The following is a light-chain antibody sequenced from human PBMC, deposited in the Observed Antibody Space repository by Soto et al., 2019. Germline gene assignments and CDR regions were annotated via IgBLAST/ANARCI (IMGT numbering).Light chain of an antibody. CDR1: QGISNY. Sequence: DIQMTQSPSSLSASVGDRVTITCRASQGISNYLAWYQQKPGKVPQLLIYAASTLQSGVPSRFSGSGSGTXXXLTXSSLQPEDVATYXXQKYNSAPGTFGQGTKVEIK. CDR2: AAS. J-gene: IGKJ1*01. CDR3: QKYNSAPGT. V-gene: IGKV1-27*01.